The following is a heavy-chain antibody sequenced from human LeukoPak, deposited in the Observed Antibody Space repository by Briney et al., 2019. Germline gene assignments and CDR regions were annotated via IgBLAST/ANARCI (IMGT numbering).Heavy chain of an antibody. J-gene: IGHJ4*02. D-gene: IGHD6-19*01. V-gene: IGHV4-39*01. CDR3: ARRGSSGRSFDH. CDR1: GGSISSSNYY. CDR2: THYSGST. Sequence: SETLSLTCIVSGGSISSSNYYWGWIRQPPGEGLEWIGSTHYSGSTYYNTSLKSRVTISVDKSENQFSLKLSSVTAADTAVYYCARRGSSGRSFDHWGQGTLVTVSS.